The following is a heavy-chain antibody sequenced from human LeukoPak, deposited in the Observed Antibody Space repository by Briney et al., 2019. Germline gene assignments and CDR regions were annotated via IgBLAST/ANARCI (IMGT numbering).Heavy chain of an antibody. D-gene: IGHD3-10*01. CDR1: GFTFTSSA. CDR3: GADLTMVRGVPRWFDP. CDR2: IVVGSGNT. V-gene: IGHV1-58*02. Sequence: ASVKVSCEASGFTFTSSAMQWVRQARGQRLEWIGWIVVGSGNTNYAQKFQERVTITRDMSTSTTYMELSSLRSEDTAVYYCGADLTMVRGVPRWFDPWGQGTLVTVSS. J-gene: IGHJ5*02.